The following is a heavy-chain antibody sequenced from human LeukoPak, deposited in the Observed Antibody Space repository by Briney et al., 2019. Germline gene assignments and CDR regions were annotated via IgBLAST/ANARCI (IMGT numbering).Heavy chain of an antibody. J-gene: IGHJ4*02. CDR2: IYYSGST. CDR1: GGSISSYY. CDR3: ARVPRVAYCGGDCYYYFDY. D-gene: IGHD2-21*02. V-gene: IGHV4-59*01. Sequence: SETLSLTCTVSGGSISSYYWSWIRQPPGKGLEWIGYIYYSGSTNYSPSLKSRVTISVDTSKNQFSLKLSSVTAADTAVYYCARVPRVAYCGGDCYYYFDYWGQGTLVTVSS.